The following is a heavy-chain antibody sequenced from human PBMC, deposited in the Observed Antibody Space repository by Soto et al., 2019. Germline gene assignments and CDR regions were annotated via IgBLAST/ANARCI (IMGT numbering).Heavy chain of an antibody. D-gene: IGHD6-19*01. Sequence: QVQLVQSGAEVKKPGASVKVSCKASGYTFTGYYMHWVRQAPGQGLEWMGWINSNSGGTNYAQKFQGRVTMTRDTSISTAYMELSRLRSDDTAVYYCARAQAQWLVLYFQHWGQGTLVTVSS. CDR1: GYTFTGYY. CDR2: INSNSGGT. CDR3: ARAQAQWLVLYFQH. V-gene: IGHV1-2*02. J-gene: IGHJ1*01.